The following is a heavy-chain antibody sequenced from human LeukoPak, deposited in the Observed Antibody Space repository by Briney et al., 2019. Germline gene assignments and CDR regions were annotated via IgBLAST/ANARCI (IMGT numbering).Heavy chain of an antibody. Sequence: GGSLRLSCAASGFTFSSYSMNWVRQAPGKGLEWVSSISSSSSYIYYADSVKGRFTISRDNAKNSLYLQMNSLRAEDTAVYYCARDLGRTAGYSGYDYRPDDAFDIWAKGQWSPSLQ. D-gene: IGHD5-12*01. CDR3: ARDLGRTAGYSGYDYRPDDAFDI. V-gene: IGHV3-21*01. CDR1: GFTFSSYS. J-gene: IGHJ3*02. CDR2: ISSSSSYI.